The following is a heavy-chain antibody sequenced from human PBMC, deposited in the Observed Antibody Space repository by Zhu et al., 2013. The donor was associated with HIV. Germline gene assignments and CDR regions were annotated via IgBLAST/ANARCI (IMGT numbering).Heavy chain of an antibody. J-gene: IGHJ4*02. Sequence: QVQLVQSGAEVKKPGSSVKVSCKASGGTFSSYAISWVRQAPGQGLEWMGGIIPIFGTANYAQKFQGRVTITADKSTSTAYMELSSLRSEDTAVYYCARDGRGYYDSSGQVGGFDYWGQGTLVTVSS. CDR3: ARDGRGYYDSSGQVGGFDY. CDR1: GGTFSSYA. D-gene: IGHD3-22*01. V-gene: IGHV1-69*06. CDR2: IIPIFGTA.